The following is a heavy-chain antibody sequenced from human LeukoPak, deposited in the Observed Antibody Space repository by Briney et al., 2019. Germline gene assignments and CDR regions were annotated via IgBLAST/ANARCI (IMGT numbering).Heavy chain of an antibody. D-gene: IGHD5-24*01. CDR2: TYPGDSDT. CDR3: ARPNRRDGYNFDY. V-gene: IGHV5-51*01. Sequence: GESLKISCKGSGYSFTSYWIGWVRQMPGKGLEWMGITYPGDSDTRYSPSFQGQVTISADKSISTAYLQWSSLKASDTAMYYCARPNRRDGYNFDYWGQGTLVTVSS. CDR1: GYSFTSYW. J-gene: IGHJ4*02.